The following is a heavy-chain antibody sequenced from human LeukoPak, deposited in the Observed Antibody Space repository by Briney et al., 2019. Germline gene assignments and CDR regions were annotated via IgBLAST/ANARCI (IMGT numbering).Heavy chain of an antibody. V-gene: IGHV4-4*07. CDR2: IYTSGST. J-gene: IGHJ6*03. CDR3: ARVNWEWPLFPDYYYYMDV. Sequence: PSETLSLTCTVSGGSISSYYWSWIRQPAGKGLEWIGRIYTSGSTNYNPSLKSRVTMSVDTSKNQFSLKLSSVTAADTAVYYCARVNWEWPLFPDYYYYMDVWGKGTTVTVSS. CDR1: GGSISSYY. D-gene: IGHD3-3*01.